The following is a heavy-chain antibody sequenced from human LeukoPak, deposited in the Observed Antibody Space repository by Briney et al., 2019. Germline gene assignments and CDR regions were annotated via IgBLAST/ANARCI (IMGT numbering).Heavy chain of an antibody. Sequence: RASVKVSCEASGGTFSSYTISWVRQAPGQGLEWMGRIIPILGIANYAQKFQGRVTITADKSTSTAYMELSSLRSEDTAVYYCARALGGFLKWFGLDYWGQGTLVTVSS. CDR3: ARALGGFLKWFGLDY. D-gene: IGHD3-3*01. CDR1: GGTFSSYT. CDR2: IIPILGIA. J-gene: IGHJ4*02. V-gene: IGHV1-69*02.